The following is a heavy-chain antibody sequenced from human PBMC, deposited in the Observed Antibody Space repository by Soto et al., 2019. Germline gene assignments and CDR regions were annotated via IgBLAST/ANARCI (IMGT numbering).Heavy chain of an antibody. Sequence: SETLSLTCAVYGGSFSGYYWSWIRQPPGKGLEWIGEINHSGSTNYNPSLKSRVTISVDTSKNQFSLKLSSVTAADTAVYYCARGQDRRGGLNPLKYFQHWGQGTLVTVSS. J-gene: IGHJ1*01. V-gene: IGHV4-34*01. CDR3: ARGQDRRGGLNPLKYFQH. D-gene: IGHD2-15*01. CDR2: INHSGST. CDR1: GGSFSGYY.